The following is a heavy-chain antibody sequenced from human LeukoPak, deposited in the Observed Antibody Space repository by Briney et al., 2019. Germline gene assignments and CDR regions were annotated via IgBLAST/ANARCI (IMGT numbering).Heavy chain of an antibody. D-gene: IGHD3-9*01. Sequence: GGSLRLSCAASGFTVSSNYMSWVRQAPGKGLAWVSVIYSGGSTYYADSVKGRFTISRDNSKNTLYLQMNSLRAEDTAVYYWARASLYDILTGYYTPYSFDYWGQGTLVTVSS. V-gene: IGHV3-53*01. CDR2: IYSGGST. CDR3: ARASLYDILTGYYTPYSFDY. J-gene: IGHJ4*02. CDR1: GFTVSSNY.